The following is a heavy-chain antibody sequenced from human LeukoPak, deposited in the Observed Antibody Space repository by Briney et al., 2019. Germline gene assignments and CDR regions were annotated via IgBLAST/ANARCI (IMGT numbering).Heavy chain of an antibody. CDR1: GGSISSSSYY. CDR3: ARDPGAFDP. J-gene: IGHJ5*02. Sequence: SETLSLTCTVSGGSISSSSYYWGWIRQPPGKGLEWIGSIYYSGSTYYNPSLKSRVTISVDTSKNQFSLKLSSVTAADTAVYYCARDPGAFDPWGQGTLVTVSS. CDR2: IYYSGST. V-gene: IGHV4-39*07.